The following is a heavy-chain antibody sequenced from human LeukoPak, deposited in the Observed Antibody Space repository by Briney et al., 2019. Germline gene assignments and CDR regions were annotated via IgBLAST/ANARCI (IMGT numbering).Heavy chain of an antibody. Sequence: GRSLRLSCAASGFTFSTYAMHWVRQAPGKGLEWVAVISYDGSNKYYADSVKGRFTISRDNSKNTLYLQMNSLRAEDTAVYYCADGGYCSSTSCYNAVDAFDIWGQGTMVTVSS. CDR2: ISYDGSNK. D-gene: IGHD2-2*02. CDR3: ADGGYCSSTSCYNAVDAFDI. CDR1: GFTFSTYA. V-gene: IGHV3-30-3*01. J-gene: IGHJ3*02.